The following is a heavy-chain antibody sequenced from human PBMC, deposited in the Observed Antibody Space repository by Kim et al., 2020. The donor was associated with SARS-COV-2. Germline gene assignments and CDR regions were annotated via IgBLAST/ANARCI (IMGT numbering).Heavy chain of an antibody. CDR2: YI. Sequence: YIYYADSVKGRFTISGDNVKNALYLQRNGLRAEDTAVYYCARGIDNGDYWGQGALVTVSS. J-gene: IGHJ4*02. D-gene: IGHD1-1*01. V-gene: IGHV3-21*01. CDR3: ARGIDNGDY.